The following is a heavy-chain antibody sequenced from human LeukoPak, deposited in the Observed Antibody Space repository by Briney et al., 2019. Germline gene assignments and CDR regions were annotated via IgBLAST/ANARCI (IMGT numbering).Heavy chain of an antibody. CDR3: ATDRDGYRKNWYRFHY. J-gene: IGHJ4*02. V-gene: IGHV3-7*04. Sequence: GGSLRLSCAASTFTFSNYWMIWVRQAPGKGLEGVANIKHDGTETNYVDSVKGRFTISRDNAKKSLYLQMNSLRAEDSAVYYCATDRDGYRKNWYRFHYWGQGTLVAVSS. CDR1: TFTFSNYW. D-gene: IGHD5-24*01. CDR2: IKHDGTET.